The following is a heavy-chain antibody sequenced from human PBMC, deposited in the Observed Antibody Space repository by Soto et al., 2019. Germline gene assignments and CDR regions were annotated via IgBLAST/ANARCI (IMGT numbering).Heavy chain of an antibody. CDR3: TTGTVAPDYGDLAGHFDY. Sequence: GGSLRFSCAASGFTFSNAWMSWVRQAPGKGLEWVGRIKSKTDGGTTDYAAPVKGRFTISRDDSKNTLYLQMNSLKTEDTAVYYCTTGTVAPDYGDLAGHFDYWGQGTLVTVSS. CDR2: IKSKTDGGTT. V-gene: IGHV3-15*01. J-gene: IGHJ4*02. D-gene: IGHD4-17*01. CDR1: GFTFSNAW.